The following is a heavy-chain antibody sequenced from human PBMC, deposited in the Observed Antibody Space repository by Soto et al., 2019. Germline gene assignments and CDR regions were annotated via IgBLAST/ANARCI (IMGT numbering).Heavy chain of an antibody. V-gene: IGHV3-23*01. CDR1: GFTFSSYA. CDR3: AKVKTCTYLDY. J-gene: IGHJ4*02. CDR2: ISGSGDSI. Sequence: EVQLLESGGGLVQPGESLRLSCAASGFTFSSYATSWVRQAPGKGLEWVSSISGSGDSIYYADSVKGRFTISRDNTKNTLYLQMNSLRAEDTAIYYCAKVKTCTYLDYWGQGTLVTVSS.